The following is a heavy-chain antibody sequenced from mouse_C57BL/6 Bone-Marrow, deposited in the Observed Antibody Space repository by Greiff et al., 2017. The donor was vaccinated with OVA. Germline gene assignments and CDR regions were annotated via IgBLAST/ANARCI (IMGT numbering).Heavy chain of an antibody. CDR3: SRGNYYGRSYHFAY. Sequence: QVQLQQSGAELVRPGTSVKVSCKASGYAFTNYLIEWVKQRPGQGLEWIGVINPGSGGTKYNEKFKGKATLTADKSSSTAYMQLSSLTSEDSAVYFCSRGNYYGRSYHFAYWGQGTLVTVSA. D-gene: IGHD1-1*01. J-gene: IGHJ3*01. CDR1: GYAFTNYL. CDR2: INPGSGGT. V-gene: IGHV1-54*01.